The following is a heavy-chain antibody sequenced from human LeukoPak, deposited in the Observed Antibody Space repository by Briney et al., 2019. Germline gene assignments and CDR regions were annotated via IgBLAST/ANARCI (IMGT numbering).Heavy chain of an antibody. CDR2: IYYSGST. D-gene: IGHD5-12*01. V-gene: IGHV4-39*01. CDR1: GGSISSGDYY. CDR3: SRWVATPRDYFDY. J-gene: IGHJ4*02. Sequence: SETLSLTCTVSGGSISSGDYYWGWIRQPPGKGLEWIGNIYYSGSTYYNPSLKSRVTISVDTSKNQFSLNLISVTAADTAVYYCSRWVATPRDYFDYWGQGTLVTVSS.